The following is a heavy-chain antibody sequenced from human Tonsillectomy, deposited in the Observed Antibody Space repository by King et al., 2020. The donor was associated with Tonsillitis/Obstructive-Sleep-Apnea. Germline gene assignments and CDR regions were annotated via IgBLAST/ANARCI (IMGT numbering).Heavy chain of an antibody. CDR1: EFSVTTSGVG. V-gene: IGHV2-5*02. D-gene: IGHD3-10*01. CDR3: AXXXXFGSGTYF. Sequence: TLQESGPTLVKPPQTLTLTCTFSEFSVTTSGVGVGWIRQPPGKALEWLALIYWDDDKRYSXSXKSRLTLTKDTSTNQVILTMTNMDPVDTGTSYCAXXXXFGSGTYFWGQGXLXTVSS. CDR2: IYWDDDK. J-gene: IGHJ4*02.